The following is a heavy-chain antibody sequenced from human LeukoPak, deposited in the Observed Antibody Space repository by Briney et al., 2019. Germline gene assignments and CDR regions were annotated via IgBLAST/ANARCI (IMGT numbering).Heavy chain of an antibody. Sequence: GGSLRLSCAASGFTFSSYGMHWVRQAPGKGLEWVAVTWYDGSNKYYADSVKGRFTISRDNSKNTLYLQMNSLRAEDTAVYYCARTYGDYYFDYWGQGTLVTVSS. CDR2: TWYDGSNK. CDR3: ARTYGDYYFDY. D-gene: IGHD4-17*01. CDR1: GFTFSSYG. J-gene: IGHJ4*02. V-gene: IGHV3-33*01.